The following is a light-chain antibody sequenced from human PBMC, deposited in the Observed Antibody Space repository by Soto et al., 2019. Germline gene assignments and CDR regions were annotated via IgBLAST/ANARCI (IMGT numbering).Light chain of an antibody. Sequence: EIVMTQSPATLSVSPGERVTLSCRASQSVSRNLAWYQQIPGQAPRLLIYGASTRATGIPARFSGSGSGTEFTLTISLLQSEDFAVYYCQQYNNWPPLAFGGGTTVEIK. CDR2: GAS. V-gene: IGKV3-15*01. CDR1: QSVSRN. J-gene: IGKJ4*01. CDR3: QQYNNWPPLA.